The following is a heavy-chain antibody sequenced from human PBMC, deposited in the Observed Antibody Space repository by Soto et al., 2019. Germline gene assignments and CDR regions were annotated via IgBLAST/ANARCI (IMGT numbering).Heavy chain of an antibody. D-gene: IGHD6-13*01. Sequence: GGALRLSCAASGVTVSSNYMSWVRQAPGKGLEWVSVIYSGGSTYYADSVKGRFTISRDNSKNTLYLQMNSLRAEDTAVYYCARECRIAAAGTNHWYFDLWGRGTLVTVSS. CDR2: IYSGGST. CDR1: GVTVSSNY. CDR3: ARECRIAAAGTNHWYFDL. J-gene: IGHJ2*01. V-gene: IGHV3-66*01.